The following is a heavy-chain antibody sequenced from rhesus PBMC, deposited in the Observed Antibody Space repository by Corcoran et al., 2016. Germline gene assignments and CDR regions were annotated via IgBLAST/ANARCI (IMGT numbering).Heavy chain of an antibody. D-gene: IGHD4-17*01. V-gene: IGHV4-160*01. CDR3: ARGGSMVTT. J-gene: IGHJ4*01. Sequence: QVQLQESGPGLVKPSETLSLTCAVSGGSIRHNYWSWIRQPPGKGLEWIGGFYGSSGSTDYNPSLKSRVTISTDTSKNQFSLKLSSVTAADTAVYYCARGGSMVTTWGQGVLVTVSS. CDR1: GGSIRHNY. CDR2: FYGSSGST.